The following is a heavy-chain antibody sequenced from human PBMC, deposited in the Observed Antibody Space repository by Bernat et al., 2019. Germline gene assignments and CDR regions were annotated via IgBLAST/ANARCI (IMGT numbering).Heavy chain of an antibody. J-gene: IGHJ4*02. CDR3: AKDYETYFDY. CDR2: ISYDGSNK. V-gene: IGHV3-30*18. CDR1: GFTFSSYG. Sequence: QVQLVESGGGVVQPGRSLRLSCAASGFTFSSYGMHWVRQAPGKGLEWVAVISYDGSNKYYADSVKGRFPISRDNSKNTLYLQMNSLRAEDTAVYYCAKDYETYFDYWGQGTLVTVSS. D-gene: IGHD3-16*01.